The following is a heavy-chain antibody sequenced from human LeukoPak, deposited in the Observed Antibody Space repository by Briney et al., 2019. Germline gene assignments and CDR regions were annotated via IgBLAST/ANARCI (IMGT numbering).Heavy chain of an antibody. V-gene: IGHV4-59*01. CDR2: ISYSGHT. CDR3: ARDNNGYYSLDY. D-gene: IGHD3-3*01. J-gene: IGHJ4*02. Sequence: PSETLSLTCTVSGGSITTYYWSWIRRSPEKGLEWIGYISYSGHTNCNPSLKSRITMSIDASKNQFSLKLTSITAADTAVYYCARDNNGYYSLDYWGQGTLVTVSS. CDR1: GGSITTYY.